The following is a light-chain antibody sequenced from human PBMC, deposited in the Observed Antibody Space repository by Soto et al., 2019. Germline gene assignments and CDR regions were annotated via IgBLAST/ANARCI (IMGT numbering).Light chain of an antibody. CDR3: SSFVGGNTYV. CDR1: SSDVGGYNY. J-gene: IGLJ1*01. CDR2: DVS. Sequence: QSALTQPPSASGSPGQSVTISCTGTSSDVGGYNYVSWYQHHPGKAPKLMIYDVSKRPSGIPDRFSGSKSGYTAFLTVSGLQAEDEADYYCSSFVGGNTYVFGTGTKLTVL. V-gene: IGLV2-8*01.